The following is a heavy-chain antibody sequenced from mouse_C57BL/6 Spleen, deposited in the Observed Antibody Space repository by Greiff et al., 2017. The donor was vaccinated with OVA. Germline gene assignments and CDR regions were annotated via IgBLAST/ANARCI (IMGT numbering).Heavy chain of an antibody. J-gene: IGHJ2*01. Sequence: QVQLKQSGAELVKPGASVKLSCKASGYTFTSYWMHWVKQRPGQGLEWIGMIHPNSGSTNYNEKFKSKATLTVDKSSSTAYMQLSSLTSEDSAVYYCARSGIGTGDYWGQGTTLTVSS. V-gene: IGHV1-64*01. CDR1: GYTFTSYW. CDR3: ARSGIGTGDY. CDR2: IHPNSGST. D-gene: IGHD4-1*01.